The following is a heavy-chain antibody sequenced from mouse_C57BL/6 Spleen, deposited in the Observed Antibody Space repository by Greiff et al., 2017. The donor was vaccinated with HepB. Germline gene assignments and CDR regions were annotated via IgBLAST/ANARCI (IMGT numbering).Heavy chain of an antibody. Sequence: SGAELVKPGASVKISCKASGYAFSSYWMNWVKQRPGKGLEWIGQIYPGDGDTNYNGKFKGKATLTADKSSSTAYMQLSSLTSEDSAVYFCARRGYYGYYFDYWGQGTTLTVSS. V-gene: IGHV1-80*01. CDR2: IYPGDGDT. J-gene: IGHJ2*01. CDR1: GYAFSSYW. D-gene: IGHD1-1*01. CDR3: ARRGYYGYYFDY.